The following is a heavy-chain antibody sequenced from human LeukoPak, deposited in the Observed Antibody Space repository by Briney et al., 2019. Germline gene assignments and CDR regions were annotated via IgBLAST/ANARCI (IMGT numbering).Heavy chain of an antibody. CDR1: GGSISSFGYY. V-gene: IGHV4-39*07. D-gene: IGHD2-2*01. CDR3: ARVVVVPAAAGTGWFDP. J-gene: IGHJ5*02. Sequence: SETLSLTCTVSGGSISSFGYYWDWIRQPPGKGLEWIGSIYYSGSTYYNPSLKSRVTVSVDTSKNQFSLKLSSVTAADTAVYYCARVVVVPAAAGTGWFDPWGQGTLVTVSS. CDR2: IYYSGST.